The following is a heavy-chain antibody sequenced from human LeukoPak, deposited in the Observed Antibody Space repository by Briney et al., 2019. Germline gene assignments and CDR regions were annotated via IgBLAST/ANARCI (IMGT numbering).Heavy chain of an antibody. D-gene: IGHD6-13*01. CDR1: GGTFSSYA. V-gene: IGHV1-69*05. Sequence: SVKVSCKASGGTFSSYAISWVRQAPGQGLEWMGRIIPIFGTANYAQKFQGRVTITTDESTSTAYMELSSLRSEDTAVYYCAREAAAGTTRQDYWGQGTLVTVSS. J-gene: IGHJ4*02. CDR3: AREAAAGTTRQDY. CDR2: IIPIFGTA.